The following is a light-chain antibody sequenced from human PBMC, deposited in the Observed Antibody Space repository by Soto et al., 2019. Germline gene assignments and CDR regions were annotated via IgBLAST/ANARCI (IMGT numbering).Light chain of an antibody. V-gene: IGKV1-5*01. CDR1: QSIRRR. J-gene: IGKJ1*01. CDR3: QQYNTYPWT. CDR2: DAS. Sequence: DIQMAQSPSTLSASVGGRVTITCRASQSIRRRLAWYQQKPGKAPNLLIYDASSLESGVPSRFSGGGYGTEFTLTISSLQPEDFPTYYCQQYNTYPWTFGQWTKMELK.